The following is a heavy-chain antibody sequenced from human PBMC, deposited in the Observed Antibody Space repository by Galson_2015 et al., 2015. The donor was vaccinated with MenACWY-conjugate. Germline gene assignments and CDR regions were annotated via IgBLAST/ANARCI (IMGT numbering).Heavy chain of an antibody. Sequence: QSGAEVKKPGESLKISCKASGYTFTEYAIHWVRQAPGQRLEWMGWINAGNGKTKYSQKFQGRVTITRDTSASTAYMELYSLTSEDTAVYFCARGRWVATKADYYLDYWGQGTLVTVSS. J-gene: IGHJ4*02. D-gene: IGHD4-23*01. CDR3: ARGRWVATKADYYLDY. CDR2: INAGNGKT. CDR1: GYTFTEYA. V-gene: IGHV1-3*01.